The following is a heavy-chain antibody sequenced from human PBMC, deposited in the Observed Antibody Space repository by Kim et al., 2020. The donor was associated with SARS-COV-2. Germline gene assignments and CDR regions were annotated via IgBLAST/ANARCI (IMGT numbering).Heavy chain of an antibody. CDR1: GYSFTNYW. CDR3: ARHLRGGFLVATAPFDY. V-gene: IGHV5-51*01. CDR2: IYPGYSDT. J-gene: IGHJ4*02. Sequence: GESLKISCKGSGYSFTNYWIGWVRQMPGKGLEWMGIIYPGYSDTRYSPSFQGQVTISADKSISTAYLQWSSLKASDTAMYYCARHLRGGFLVATAPFDYWGQGTLVTVSS. D-gene: IGHD5-12*01.